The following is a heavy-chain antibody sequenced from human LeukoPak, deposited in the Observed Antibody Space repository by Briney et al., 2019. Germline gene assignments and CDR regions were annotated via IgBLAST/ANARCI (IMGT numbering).Heavy chain of an antibody. D-gene: IGHD6-13*01. CDR3: ATAGRGRIAAAGTRVYEGHFDY. Sequence: GGSLRLSCAASGFTFDDYTMHWVRQAPGKGLEWVSLISWDGGSTYYADSAKGRFTISRDNSKNSLYLQMNSLRTEDTALYYCATAGRGRIAAAGTRVYEGHFDYWGQGTLVTVSS. V-gene: IGHV3-43*01. J-gene: IGHJ4*02. CDR1: GFTFDDYT. CDR2: ISWDGGST.